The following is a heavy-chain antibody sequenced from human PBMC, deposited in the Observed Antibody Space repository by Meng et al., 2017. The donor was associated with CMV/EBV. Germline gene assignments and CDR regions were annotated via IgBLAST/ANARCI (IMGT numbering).Heavy chain of an antibody. Sequence: GGSLRLSCAASGFTFDDYAMHWVRQAPGKGLEWVAFLGYDGSIKYYAESVKGRFTISRDNSKNTLSLQMNSLRAEDTAVYYCAKVSRESCYYCGMDVWGQGTTVTVSS. D-gene: IGHD2-2*01. CDR1: GFTFDDYA. CDR3: AKVSRESCYYCGMDV. CDR2: LGYDGSIK. J-gene: IGHJ6*02. V-gene: IGHV3-30*02.